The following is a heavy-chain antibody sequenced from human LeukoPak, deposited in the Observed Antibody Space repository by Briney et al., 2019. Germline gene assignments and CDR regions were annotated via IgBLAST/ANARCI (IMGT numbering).Heavy chain of an antibody. CDR1: GGSISNYY. Sequence: PSETLSLTCTVSGGSISNYYWSWIRQPPGKGLEWIGNIYYSGSTNYNPSLKSRVTISVDTSKNQFSLKLSSVTAADTAVYYCARSDGYGLVGIWGQGTMVTVSS. D-gene: IGHD3-10*01. V-gene: IGHV4-59*01. J-gene: IGHJ3*02. CDR3: ARSDGYGLVGI. CDR2: IYYSGST.